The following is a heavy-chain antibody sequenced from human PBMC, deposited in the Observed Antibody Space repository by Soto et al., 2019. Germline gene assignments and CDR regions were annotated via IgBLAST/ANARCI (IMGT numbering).Heavy chain of an antibody. D-gene: IGHD5-18*01. Sequence: PGESLKISCKGSGYSFAGYWITWVRQKPGKGLEWMGRIDPSDSQTYYSPSFRGHVTISVTKSITTVFLQWSSLRASDTAMYYCARQTYDSDTAPTFQYYFDSWGQGTPVTVSS. CDR2: IDPSDSQT. CDR1: GYSFAGYW. V-gene: IGHV5-10-1*01. J-gene: IGHJ4*02. CDR3: ARQTYDSDTAPTFQYYFDS.